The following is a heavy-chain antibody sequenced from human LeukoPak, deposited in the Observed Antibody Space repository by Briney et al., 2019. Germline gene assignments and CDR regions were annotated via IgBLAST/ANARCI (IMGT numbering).Heavy chain of an antibody. D-gene: IGHD6-19*01. Sequence: GGSLRLSCAASGFTFSSYSMNWVRQAPGKGLEWVSSITSSSSYIYSADSLKGRFTISRDNAKNSLYLQMNSLRAEDTAVYYCARLSSGWYLDYWGQGTLVTVSS. CDR1: GFTFSSYS. CDR2: ITSSSSYI. V-gene: IGHV3-21*01. CDR3: ARLSSGWYLDY. J-gene: IGHJ4*02.